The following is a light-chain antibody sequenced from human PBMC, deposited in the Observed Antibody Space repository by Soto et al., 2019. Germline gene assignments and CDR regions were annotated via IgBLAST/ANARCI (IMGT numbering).Light chain of an antibody. CDR1: QSVDRD. V-gene: IGKV3-20*01. J-gene: IGKJ1*01. CDR3: QQYGSSPWT. CDR2: GAS. Sequence: EVVLTQSPATLSLSLGEVATLSCRASQSVDRDLAWYRQKPGQPPSLLIHGASTRATGVPARFSGSGSGTDFTLTISRLEPEDFAVYYCQQYGSSPWTFGQGAKVDIK.